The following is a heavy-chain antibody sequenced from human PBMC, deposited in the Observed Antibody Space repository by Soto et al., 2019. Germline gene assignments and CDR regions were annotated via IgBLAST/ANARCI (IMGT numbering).Heavy chain of an antibody. CDR2: ISYDATNK. Sequence: GGSLRLSCAASGFTISSYAMHWVRQGPGKGLEWVAAISYDATNKYYADSVKGRFTISRDNSKNTLYLQMNGLRAEDTAVYVFATGPSGLTLFGFWGPGSLVLVA. CDR3: ATGPSGLTLFGF. J-gene: IGHJ4*02. CDR1: GFTISSYA. D-gene: IGHD3-3*01. V-gene: IGHV3-30-3*01.